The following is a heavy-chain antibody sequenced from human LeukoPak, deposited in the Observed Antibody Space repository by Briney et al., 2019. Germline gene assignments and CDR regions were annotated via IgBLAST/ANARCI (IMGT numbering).Heavy chain of an antibody. CDR2: ISGSGGST. CDR1: GFTFSSYA. D-gene: IGHD3-22*01. V-gene: IGHV3-23*01. Sequence: HPGGSLRLSCAASGFTFSSYAMSWVRQAPGKGQEWVSAISGSGGSTYYADSVKGRFTISRDNAKNSLYLQMDSLRSEDTAVYYCARALRLGWVITYWGQGTLVTVSS. J-gene: IGHJ4*02. CDR3: ARALRLGWVITY.